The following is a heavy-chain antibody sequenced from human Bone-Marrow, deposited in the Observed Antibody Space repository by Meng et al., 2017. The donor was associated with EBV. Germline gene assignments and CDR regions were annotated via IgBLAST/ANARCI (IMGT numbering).Heavy chain of an antibody. V-gene: IGHV1-69*01. Sequence: QVPVLQSGAEVKKPGSSVKVSCRTSGGTFRSDAVSWVRQAPGQGLEWMGGLIPMVGAPHYAQKFQGRVTIIADESTSTHSMELNSLRSEDTAMYYCASESGRGFTPDYWGQGTLVTVSS. CDR1: GGTFRSDA. CDR3: ASESGRGFTPDY. J-gene: IGHJ4*02. D-gene: IGHD3-10*01. CDR2: LIPMVGAP.